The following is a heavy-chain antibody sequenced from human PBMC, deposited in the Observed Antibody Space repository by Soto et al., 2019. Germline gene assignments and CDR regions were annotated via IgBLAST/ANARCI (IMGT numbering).Heavy chain of an antibody. V-gene: IGHV1-2*04. CDR3: TRRAAGSTLSFDY. Sequence: GASVKVSCKASGYTFTGYYIHWVRQAPGQGLEWMGWINPNSGDTSYAQKFRDWVTMTGDTSISTAYMELSSLRSDDTAVYYCTRRAAGSTLSFDYWGQGTLVTSPQ. J-gene: IGHJ4*02. CDR2: INPNSGDT. CDR1: GYTFTGYY. D-gene: IGHD6-13*01.